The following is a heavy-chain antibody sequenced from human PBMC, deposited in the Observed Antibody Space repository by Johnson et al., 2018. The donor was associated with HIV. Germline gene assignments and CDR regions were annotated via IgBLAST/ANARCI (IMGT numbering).Heavy chain of an antibody. CDR1: GFTFSNAW. J-gene: IGHJ3*02. V-gene: IGHV3-15*01. Sequence: VQLVESGGGLVKPGGSLRLSCAASGFTFSNAWMSWVRQAPGKGLEWVGRIKIKTDGGTTDYAAPVKGRFTISRDNSKNTLYLQMNSLRAEDTAVYYCARGDYDILTGYAFDIWGQGTMVTVSS. D-gene: IGHD3-9*01. CDR2: IKIKTDGGTT. CDR3: ARGDYDILTGYAFDI.